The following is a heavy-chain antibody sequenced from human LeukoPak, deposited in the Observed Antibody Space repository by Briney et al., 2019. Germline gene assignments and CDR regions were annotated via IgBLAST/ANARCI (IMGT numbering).Heavy chain of an antibody. V-gene: IGHV4-38-2*02. CDR1: GYSISSGYY. Sequence: SETLSLTCTVSGYSISSGYYWGWIRQPPGKGLEWIGSIYHSGSTYYNPSLKSRVTISVDTSKNQFSLKLSSVTAADTAVYYCARHGPGYYGSGSLYYYYYGMDVWGQGTTVTVSS. CDR2: IYHSGST. CDR3: ARHGPGYYGSGSLYYYYYGMDV. J-gene: IGHJ6*02. D-gene: IGHD3-10*01.